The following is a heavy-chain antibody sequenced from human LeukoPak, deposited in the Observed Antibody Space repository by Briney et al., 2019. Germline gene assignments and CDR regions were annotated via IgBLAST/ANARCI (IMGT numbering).Heavy chain of an antibody. D-gene: IGHD3-3*01. CDR1: GFTVSSNY. CDR2: IYSGGST. Sequence: PGGSLRLSCAASGFTVSSNYMSWVRQAPGKGLEWVSVIYSGGSTYYADSVKGRFTISRDNSKNTLYLQMNSLRAEDTAVYYCAKDPITIFGVVTETNWGQGTLVTVSS. J-gene: IGHJ4*02. V-gene: IGHV3-53*01. CDR3: AKDPITIFGVVTETN.